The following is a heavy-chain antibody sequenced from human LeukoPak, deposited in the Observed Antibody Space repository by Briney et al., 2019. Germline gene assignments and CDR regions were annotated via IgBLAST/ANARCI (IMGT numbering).Heavy chain of an antibody. Sequence: ASVKVSCKGSDYSFTSNVITWVRQAPGQGLEWMGRITGYNGNTDYARKFHGRVTMTTDTSTSTAYMELRSLSSDDTAVYYCAKDISILSLAPGYWGQGTLVTVSS. CDR2: ITGYNGNT. CDR1: DYSFTSNV. CDR3: AKDISILSLAPGY. D-gene: IGHD3-10*01. V-gene: IGHV1-18*01. J-gene: IGHJ4*02.